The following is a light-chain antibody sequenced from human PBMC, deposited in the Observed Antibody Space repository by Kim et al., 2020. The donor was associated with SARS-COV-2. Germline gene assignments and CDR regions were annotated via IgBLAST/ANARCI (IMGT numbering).Light chain of an antibody. CDR3: QAWDSSTAV. V-gene: IGLV3-1*01. CDR2: QDN. CDR1: KLGDKY. Sequence: SYELTQPPSVSVSPGQTASITCSGDKLGDKYACWYQQKPGQSPVLVIYQDNMRPSGIPERFSGSNSGNTATLTISGTQAMDEADYYCQAWDSSTAVFGGGTQLTVL. J-gene: IGLJ3*02.